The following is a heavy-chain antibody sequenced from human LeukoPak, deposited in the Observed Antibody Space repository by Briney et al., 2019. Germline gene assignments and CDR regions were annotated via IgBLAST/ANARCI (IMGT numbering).Heavy chain of an antibody. V-gene: IGHV3-30*18. CDR3: AKDSRSLPRLGLFDI. CDR2: ISYDGSNK. Sequence: GRSLRLSCAASGFTFSSYGMHWVRQAPGKGLEWVAVISYDGSNKYYADSVKGRFTISRDNSKNTLYLQMNSLRAEDTAVYYCAKDSRSLPRLGLFDIWGQGTMVTVSS. J-gene: IGHJ3*02. CDR1: GFTFSSYG. D-gene: IGHD3-16*01.